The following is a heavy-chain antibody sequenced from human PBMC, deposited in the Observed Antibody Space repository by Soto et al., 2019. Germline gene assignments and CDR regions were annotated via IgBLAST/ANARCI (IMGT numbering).Heavy chain of an antibody. J-gene: IGHJ6*02. V-gene: IGHV5-51*01. CDR1: GDSFNTYW. Sequence: RGESLKISCKGSGDSFNTYWIAWVRQMPGKGLEWMGITHPGDSETRYSPSFEGQVTISADRSISTAYLQWSSLKASDTAMYYCARQGRDGHNQGYGMDVWGQGTTVTVS. CDR2: THPGDSET. CDR3: ARQGRDGHNQGYGMDV.